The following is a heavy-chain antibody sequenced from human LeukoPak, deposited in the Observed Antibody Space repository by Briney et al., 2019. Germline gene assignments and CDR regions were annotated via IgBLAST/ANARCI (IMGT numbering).Heavy chain of an antibody. D-gene: IGHD5/OR15-5a*01. J-gene: IGHJ4*02. CDR2: IWYDGSNT. CDR3: ARDRSTTHFDY. Sequence: GGSLRLSCSASGFTFSTYGMHWVRQAPGKGLEWVAMIWYDGSNTYYADSVKGRFTISRDNSKNTLFLQMDSLRAEDTAVYYCARDRSTTHFDYWGQGTLVTVSS. CDR1: GFTFSTYG. V-gene: IGHV3-33*08.